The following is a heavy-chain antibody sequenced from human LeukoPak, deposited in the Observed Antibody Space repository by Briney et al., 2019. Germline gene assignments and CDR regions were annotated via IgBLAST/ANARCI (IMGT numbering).Heavy chain of an antibody. CDR2: IFHSGTG. J-gene: IGHJ5*02. V-gene: IGHV4-4*02. Sequence: GSLRLSCAASGFTVSSNYMSWVRQAPGKGLEWIGEIFHSGTGNYNPSLKSRVTISVDKSNNQFSLRLTSVTAADTAVYYCARISNWFDPWGQGTLVTVSS. CDR1: GFTVSSNY. CDR3: ARISNWFDP.